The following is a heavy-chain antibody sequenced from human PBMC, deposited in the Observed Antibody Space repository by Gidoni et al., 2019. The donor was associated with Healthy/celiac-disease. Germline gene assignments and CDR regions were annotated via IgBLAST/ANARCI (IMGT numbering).Heavy chain of an antibody. CDR2: IKQDGSEK. D-gene: IGHD2-15*01. CDR3: ARENDGVVVAATQYYFDY. Sequence: EVQLVESGGGLVQPGGSLRLSCAASGFTFSSSWRGWVRQAPGKGLEGVANIKQDGSEKYYVDSVKGRFTISRDNAKNSLYLQMNSLRAEDTAVYYCARENDGVVVAATQYYFDYWGQGTLVTVSS. V-gene: IGHV3-7*05. CDR1: GFTFSSSW. J-gene: IGHJ4*02.